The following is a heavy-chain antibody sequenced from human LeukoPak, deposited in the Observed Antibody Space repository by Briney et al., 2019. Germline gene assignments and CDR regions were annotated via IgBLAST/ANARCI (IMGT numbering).Heavy chain of an antibody. CDR1: GFTFSSYA. CDR3: ARVRPHFDY. D-gene: IGHD1-14*01. Sequence: GGSLRLSCAASGFTFSSYAMSWVRQAPGKGLEWVAVISYDGSNKYYADSVKGRFTISRDNSKNTLYLQMNSLRAEDTAVYYCARVRPHFDYWGQGTLVTVSS. CDR2: ISYDGSNK. J-gene: IGHJ4*02. V-gene: IGHV3-30-3*01.